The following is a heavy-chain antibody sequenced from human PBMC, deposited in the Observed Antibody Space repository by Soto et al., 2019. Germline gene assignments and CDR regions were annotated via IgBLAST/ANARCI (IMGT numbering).Heavy chain of an antibody. J-gene: IGHJ6*02. D-gene: IGHD3-22*01. CDR1: GGTFSSYA. Sequence: GASVKVSCKASGGTFSSYAISWVRQAPGQGLEWMGGIIPIFGTANYAQKFQGRVTITADESTSTAYMELSSLRSEDTAVYYCASQGYYDSSGYSWSLYGMDVWGQGTTVTVSS. CDR2: IIPIFGTA. CDR3: ASQGYYDSSGYSWSLYGMDV. V-gene: IGHV1-69*13.